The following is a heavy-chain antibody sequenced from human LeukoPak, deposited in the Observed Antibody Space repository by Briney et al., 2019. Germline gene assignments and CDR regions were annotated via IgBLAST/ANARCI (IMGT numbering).Heavy chain of an antibody. CDR1: GFTFSNAW. CDR2: IKTKTGGGTT. J-gene: IGHJ3*02. V-gene: IGHV3-15*01. CDR3: TTNDAFDI. Sequence: GGSLRLSCAASGFTFSNAWMNWVRQAPGKGLEWVGRIKTKTGGGTTDYAAPVKGRFTISRDDSKNTLYLQMNSLKTEDTAVYYCTTNDAFDIRGQGTMVTVSS.